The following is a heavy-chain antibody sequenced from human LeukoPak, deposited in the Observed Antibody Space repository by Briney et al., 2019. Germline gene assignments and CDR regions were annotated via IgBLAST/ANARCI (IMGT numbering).Heavy chain of an antibody. CDR3: ARSIPYGTTWYGRSDY. Sequence: GGSLRLSCAASGFPFSSYSMTWVRQAPGKGLEWVANIKPDGTTKFYVDSVKGRFTISKDNALNSLYLQMNSLRAEDTAIYYCARSIPYGTTWYGRSDYWGQGTLVTVSS. V-gene: IGHV3-7*03. J-gene: IGHJ4*02. D-gene: IGHD6-13*01. CDR2: IKPDGTTK. CDR1: GFPFSSYS.